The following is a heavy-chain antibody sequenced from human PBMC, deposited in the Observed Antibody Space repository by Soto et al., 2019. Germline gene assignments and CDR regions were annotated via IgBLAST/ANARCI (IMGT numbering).Heavy chain of an antibody. CDR1: GGSISGDY. CDR2: IYYSGST. Sequence: SETLSLTCSVSGGSISGDYWGWIRQPPGKGLEWIGYIYYSGSTNYNPSLKSRVTISVDTSKNQFSLKLSSVSAADTAVYYCANLYGSGSPVDYWGQGTLVTVSS. CDR3: ANLYGSGSPVDY. D-gene: IGHD3-10*01. J-gene: IGHJ4*02. V-gene: IGHV4-59*01.